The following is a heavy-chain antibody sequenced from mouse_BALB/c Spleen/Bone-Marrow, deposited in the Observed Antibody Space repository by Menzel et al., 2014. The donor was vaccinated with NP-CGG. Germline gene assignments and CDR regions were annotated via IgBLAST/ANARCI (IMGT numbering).Heavy chain of an antibody. V-gene: IGHV3-2*02. CDR2: ISYSGST. Sequence: EVKLQESGPGLVKPSQSLSLPCTVTGYSITSDYAWNWIRQFPGNKLEWMGYISYSGSTSYNPSLKSRISITRDTSKNQFFLQLNSVTTEDTATYYCARGLLWGQGTLVTVSA. J-gene: IGHJ3*02. CDR1: GYSITSDYA. CDR3: ARGLL.